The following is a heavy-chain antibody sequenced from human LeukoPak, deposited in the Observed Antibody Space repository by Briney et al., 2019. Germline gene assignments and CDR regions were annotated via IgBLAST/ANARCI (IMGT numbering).Heavy chain of an antibody. CDR1: GFTFTSFA. V-gene: IGHV3-23*01. D-gene: IGHD3-10*01. CDR3: AKRSSGVTTWFGPFDV. CDR2: ILHSNAST. J-gene: IGHJ3*01. Sequence: GGSLRLSCTASGFTFTSFAMSWVRQAPGKGPVWGSTILHSNASTNYADSVKGRFTISRDNSKNTLYLQMNSLRVDDTAVYYCAKRSSGVTTWFGPFDVWGQGTMVIASS.